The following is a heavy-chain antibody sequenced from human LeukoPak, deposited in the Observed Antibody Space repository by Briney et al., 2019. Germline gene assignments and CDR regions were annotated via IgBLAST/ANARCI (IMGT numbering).Heavy chain of an antibody. D-gene: IGHD2-8*01. CDR1: GYSENFYG. CDR2: ISAQHGQT. Sequence: ASVKVSCKTSGYSENFYGITWVRQVAGQGLEWMGWISAQHGQTEYAPNSQDRVTMTTDTYTNTAYMELRSLRSDDTAVYYCAGSLGYCTSNVCYPKYWGQGTLVTVSS. CDR3: AGSLGYCTSNVCYPKY. J-gene: IGHJ4*02. V-gene: IGHV1-18*01.